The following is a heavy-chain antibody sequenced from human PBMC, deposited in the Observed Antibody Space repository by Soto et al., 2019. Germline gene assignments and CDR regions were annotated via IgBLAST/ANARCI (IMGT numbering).Heavy chain of an antibody. J-gene: IGHJ6*02. CDR1: GGSISSYY. CDR3: ARAFPPVPAAIGHGMDV. V-gene: IGHV4-59*01. CDR2: IYYSGST. Sequence: PSETLSLTCTVSGGSISSYYWSWIRQPPGKGLEWIGYIYYSGSTNYNPSLKSRVTISVDTSKNQFSLKLSSVTAADTAVYYCARAFPPVPAAIGHGMDVWGQGTTVTVSS. D-gene: IGHD2-2*02.